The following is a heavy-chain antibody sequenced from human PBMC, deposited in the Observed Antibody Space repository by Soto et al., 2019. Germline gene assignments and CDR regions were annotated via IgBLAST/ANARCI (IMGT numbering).Heavy chain of an antibody. CDR3: ARNNYCSSTSCSGAGIDV. CDR1: GGTFISYA. J-gene: IGHJ6*04. Sequence: QVQLVQSGAEVKKPGSSVKVSCKASGGTFISYAISWVRQPPGQGLEWMGGIIPIFGTANYAQKLQGRVTITADESTSTAYMAVSSLGSEDTAVYYCARNNYCSSTSCSGAGIDVWGEGTTVTVSS. D-gene: IGHD2-2*01. CDR2: IIPIFGTA. V-gene: IGHV1-69*01.